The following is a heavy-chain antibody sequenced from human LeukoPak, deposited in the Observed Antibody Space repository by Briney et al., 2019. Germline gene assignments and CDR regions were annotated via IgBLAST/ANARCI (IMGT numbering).Heavy chain of an antibody. CDR2: INPNSGGT. CDR3: AIVDIVATAGFDY. Sequence: ASVKVSCKASGYTFTGYYMHWLRQAPGQGLEWMGRINPNSGGTNYAQKFQGRVTMTRDTSISTAYMELSRLRSDDTAVYYCAIVDIVATAGFDYWGQGTLVTVSS. D-gene: IGHD5-12*01. CDR1: GYTFTGYY. V-gene: IGHV1-2*06. J-gene: IGHJ4*02.